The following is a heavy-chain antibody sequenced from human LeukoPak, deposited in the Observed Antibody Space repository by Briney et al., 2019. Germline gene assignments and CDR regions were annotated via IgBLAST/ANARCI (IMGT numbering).Heavy chain of an antibody. CDR1: GFTFSSYA. V-gene: IGHV3-23*01. J-gene: IGHJ3*02. D-gene: IGHD3-22*01. Sequence: GGSLRLSCAASGFTFSSYAMSWVRQAPGKGLEWVSAISGSGGSTYYADSVKGRFTISRDNSKNTLYLQMNSLRAEDTAVYYCAKDGLRYYYDSSGYYDDAFDIWGQGTMVTVSS. CDR2: ISGSGGST. CDR3: AKDGLRYYYDSSGYYDDAFDI.